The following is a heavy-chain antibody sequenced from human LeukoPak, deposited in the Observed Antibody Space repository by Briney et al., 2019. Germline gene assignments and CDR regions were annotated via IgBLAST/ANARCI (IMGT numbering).Heavy chain of an antibody. CDR2: ISSSSYI. CDR1: GFTFSTYS. J-gene: IGHJ4*02. CDR3: ARDLYGDYSFDY. Sequence: GGSLRLSCAASGFTFSTYSMNWVRQAPGMGLEWVSSISSSSYIYYADSVKGRFTISRDNAKNSLYLQMSSLRAEDTAVYYCARDLYGDYSFDYWGQGALVTVSS. V-gene: IGHV3-21*01. D-gene: IGHD4-17*01.